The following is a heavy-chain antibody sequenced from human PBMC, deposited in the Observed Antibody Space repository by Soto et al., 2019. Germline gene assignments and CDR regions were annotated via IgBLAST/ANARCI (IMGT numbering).Heavy chain of an antibody. CDR3: ATRTGEAGLVT. CDR2: IYYSGST. CDR1: RGSINSVGYY. V-gene: IGHV4-31*02. D-gene: IGHD3-10*01. Sequence: QVHLQESGPGLVRPSQTLSLTCSVSRGSINSVGYYWTWIRQHPGEGLEWIGYIYYSGSTDYSPSLESRVSISLDTSTNQFSPALKSVSAAGTAVYYCATRTGEAGLVTWAQGTMATVS. J-gene: IGHJ5*02.